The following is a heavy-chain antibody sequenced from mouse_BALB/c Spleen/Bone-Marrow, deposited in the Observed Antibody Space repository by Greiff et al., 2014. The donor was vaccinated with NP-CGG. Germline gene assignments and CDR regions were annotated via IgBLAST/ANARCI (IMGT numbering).Heavy chain of an antibody. J-gene: IGHJ4*01. CDR1: GFNIKDTY. V-gene: IGHV14-3*02. D-gene: IGHD2-1*01. Sequence: SGAELVKPGASVKLSCTASGFNIKDTYIHWVKQRPEQGLEWIGRIDPANGNTKYDPKFQGKATITADTSSNTAYLQLSSLTSEDTAVYYCAIYYGNYYAMDYWGQGTSVTVSS. CDR3: AIYYGNYYAMDY. CDR2: IDPANGNT.